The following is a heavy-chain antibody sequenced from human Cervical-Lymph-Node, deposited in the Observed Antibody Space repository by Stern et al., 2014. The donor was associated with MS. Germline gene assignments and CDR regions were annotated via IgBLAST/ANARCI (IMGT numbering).Heavy chain of an antibody. J-gene: IGHJ4*02. CDR1: GYSVSTNY. V-gene: IGHV3-53*01. CDR2: IYSGGST. CDR3: ARDYYDSRGYSH. D-gene: IGHD3-22*01. Sequence: VQLVESGGGLIQPGGSLRLSCAVSGYSVSTNYMSWIRQAPGKGLEWVAVIYSGGSTYHADSVRGRFTISRDNARNTLSLQMDSLRAEDTAVYYCARDYYDSRGYSHWGQGTLFTVSS.